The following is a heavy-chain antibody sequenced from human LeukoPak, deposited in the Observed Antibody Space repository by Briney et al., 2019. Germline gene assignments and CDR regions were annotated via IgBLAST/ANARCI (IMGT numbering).Heavy chain of an antibody. CDR1: GFTFSYYG. CDR3: AKSPSSYSGYQGY. CDR2: IWNDGNKK. V-gene: IGHV3-33*06. J-gene: IGHJ4*02. Sequence: PGGSLRLSCVASGFTFSYYGMHWVRQAPGKGLEWVAVIWNDGNKKYYADSVKGRFTISRDNSKNTLYLQMNSLRAEDTAVYYCAKSPSSYSGYQGYWGQGTLVTVSS. D-gene: IGHD5-12*01.